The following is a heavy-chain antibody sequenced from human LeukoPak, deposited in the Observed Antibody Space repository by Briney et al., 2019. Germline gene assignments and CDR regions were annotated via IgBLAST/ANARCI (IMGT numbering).Heavy chain of an antibody. Sequence: PGGSLRLSCAASGFTFSDYHMSWIRQAPGKGLEWVSAISGSGGSTYYADSVKGRFTISRDNSKNTLYLQMNSLRAEDTAVYYCAKDSGGFGELLLVSDYWGQGTLVTVSS. CDR1: GFTFSDYH. CDR2: ISGSGGST. J-gene: IGHJ4*02. V-gene: IGHV3-23*01. D-gene: IGHD3-10*01. CDR3: AKDSGGFGELLLVSDY.